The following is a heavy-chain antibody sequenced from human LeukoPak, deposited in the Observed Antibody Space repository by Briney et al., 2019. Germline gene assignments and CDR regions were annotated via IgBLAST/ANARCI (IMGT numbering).Heavy chain of an antibody. CDR1: GYTFTSYG. CDR3: ARHQTGYSSGWCYDY. Sequence: ASVKVSCKASGYTFTSYGISWVRQAPGQGLEWMGWISAYNGNTNYAQKLRGRVTMTTDTSTSTAYMELRSLRSDDTAVYYCARHQTGYSSGWCYDYWGQGTLVTVSS. J-gene: IGHJ4*02. V-gene: IGHV1-18*04. CDR2: ISAYNGNT. D-gene: IGHD6-19*01.